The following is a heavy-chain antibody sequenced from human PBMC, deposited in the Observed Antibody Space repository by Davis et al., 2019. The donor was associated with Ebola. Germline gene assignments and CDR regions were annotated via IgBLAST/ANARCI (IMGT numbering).Heavy chain of an antibody. D-gene: IGHD3-22*01. CDR2: IYYSGST. CDR3: ARGDSSGYYYG. CDR1: GGSISSGGYY. V-gene: IGHV4-31*03. J-gene: IGHJ4*02. Sequence: SETLSLTCTVSGGSISSGGYYWSWIRQHPRKGLEWIGYIYYSGSTYYNPSLKSRVTISVDTSKNQFSLKLSSVTAADTAVYYCARGDSSGYYYGWGQGTLVTVSS.